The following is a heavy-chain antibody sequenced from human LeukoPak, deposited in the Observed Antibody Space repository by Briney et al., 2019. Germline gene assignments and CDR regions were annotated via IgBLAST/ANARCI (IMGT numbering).Heavy chain of an antibody. Sequence: PSETLSLTCTVSGGSISSSSYYWGWIRQPPGKGPEWIGSIYYSGSTYYNPSLKSRVTISVDTSKNQFSLKLSSVTAADTAVYYCARPGQLGRYYFDYWGQGTLVAVSS. CDR2: IYYSGST. V-gene: IGHV4-39*01. J-gene: IGHJ4*02. CDR3: ARPGQLGRYYFDY. D-gene: IGHD6-13*01. CDR1: GGSISSSSYY.